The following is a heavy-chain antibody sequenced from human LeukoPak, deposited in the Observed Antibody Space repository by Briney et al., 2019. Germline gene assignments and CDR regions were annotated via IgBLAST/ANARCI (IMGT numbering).Heavy chain of an antibody. CDR1: GYTFTGYY. CDR2: MNPNSGNT. V-gene: IGHV1-8*02. D-gene: IGHD1-26*01. Sequence: ASVKVSCKASGYTFTGYYMHWVRQAPGQGLEWMGWMNPNSGNTGYAQKFQGRVTMTRNTSISTAYMELSSLRSEDTAVYYCARVPREIMSIWGQGTMVTVSP. J-gene: IGHJ3*02. CDR3: ARVPREIMSI.